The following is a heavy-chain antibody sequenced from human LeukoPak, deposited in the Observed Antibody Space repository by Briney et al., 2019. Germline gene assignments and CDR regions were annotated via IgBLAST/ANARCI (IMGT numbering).Heavy chain of an antibody. CDR1: GGSISSSTYY. Sequence: PSETLSLTCTVSGGSISSSTYYWGWIRQPPGKGLEWIGSIYYSGSTYYSPSLKSRVTISVDTSKNQFSLKLSSVTAADTAVYYCARVRVYYGMDVWGQGTTVTVSS. V-gene: IGHV4-39*07. J-gene: IGHJ6*02. CDR3: ARVRVYYGMDV. CDR2: IYYSGST.